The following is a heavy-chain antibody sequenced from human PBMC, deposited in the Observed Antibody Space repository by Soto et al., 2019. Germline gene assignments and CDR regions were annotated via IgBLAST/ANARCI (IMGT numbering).Heavy chain of an antibody. J-gene: IGHJ4*02. CDR2: ISGGGGST. V-gene: IGHV3-23*01. Sequence: GGSMRLSCAASGFTFSSYAMSWARQAPGKGLEWVSAISGGGGSTYYADSVKGRFTISRDNSKNTLYLQMNSLRAEDTAVYYCAKDGRRWDLPADYWGQGALVTVSS. D-gene: IGHD1-26*01. CDR3: AKDGRRWDLPADY. CDR1: GFTFSSYA.